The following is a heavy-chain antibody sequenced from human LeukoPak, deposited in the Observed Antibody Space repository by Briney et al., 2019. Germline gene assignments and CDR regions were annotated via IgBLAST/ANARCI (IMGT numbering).Heavy chain of an antibody. Sequence: GASVKVSCKASGYIFTSYEINWVRQAPGQGLEWMGWISVYNGNTNYAQNLQGRVTMTTDTSTSTAYMELRSLRSDDTAVYYCARVGYSSGPTLDYWGQGTLVTVSS. J-gene: IGHJ4*02. CDR2: ISVYNGNT. V-gene: IGHV1-18*01. CDR3: ARVGYSSGPTLDY. D-gene: IGHD6-19*01. CDR1: GYIFTSYE.